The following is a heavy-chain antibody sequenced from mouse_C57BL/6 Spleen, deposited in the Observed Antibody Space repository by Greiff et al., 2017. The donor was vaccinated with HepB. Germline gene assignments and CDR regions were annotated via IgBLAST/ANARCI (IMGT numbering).Heavy chain of an antibody. CDR1: GYTFTSYW. Sequence: VKLQQPGAELVKPGASVKLSCKASGYTFTSYWMQWVKQRPGQGLEWIGEIDPSDSYTNYNQKFKGKATLTVDTSSSTAYMQLSSLTSEDSAVYYCARRGQLRGDYWGQGTTLTVSS. CDR3: ARRGQLRGDY. V-gene: IGHV1-50*01. D-gene: IGHD1-1*01. CDR2: IDPSDSYT. J-gene: IGHJ2*01.